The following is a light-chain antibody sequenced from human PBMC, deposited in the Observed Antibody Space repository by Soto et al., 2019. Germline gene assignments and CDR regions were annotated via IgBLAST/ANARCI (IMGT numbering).Light chain of an antibody. CDR2: EVS. Sequence: QSVLTQPASVSGSPGQSITISCTGTNSDVGGLNYVSWYQHHPGNAPKLIIYEVSYRPSGVSDRFSGSKSDNTASLTISGLQTDDEADYYCSSFTISSTGVFGGGTKVTVL. V-gene: IGLV2-14*01. J-gene: IGLJ3*02. CDR1: NSDVGGLNY. CDR3: SSFTISSTGV.